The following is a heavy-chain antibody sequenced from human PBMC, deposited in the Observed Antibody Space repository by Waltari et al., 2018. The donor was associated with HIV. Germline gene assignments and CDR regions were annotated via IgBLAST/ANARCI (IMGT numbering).Heavy chain of an antibody. CDR3: ARGWFDS. J-gene: IGHJ5*01. Sequence: EVQLVESGGGLVQPGGSLRLSCAASGFRPSSYAMNWVRQAPGKGLEWISYISNSGSPIYYAGSVRGRFTISRDSDKNSLFLQMNSLRVEDTAVYYCARGWFDSWGQGTMVTVSS. CDR2: ISNSGSPI. CDR1: GFRPSSYA. V-gene: IGHV3-48*03.